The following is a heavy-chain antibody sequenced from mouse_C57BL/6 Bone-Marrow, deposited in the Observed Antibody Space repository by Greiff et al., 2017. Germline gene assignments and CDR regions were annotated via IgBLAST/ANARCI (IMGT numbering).Heavy chain of an antibody. J-gene: IGHJ1*03. CDR2: ISSGSSTI. Sequence: EVKVVESGGGLVKPGGSLKLSCAASGFTFSDYGMHWVRQAPEKGLEWVAYISSGSSTIYYADTVKGRFTISRDNAKNTLFLQMTSLRSEDTAMYYCARMNYGSSPYWYFDVWGTGTTVTVSS. CDR1: GFTFSDYG. D-gene: IGHD1-1*01. CDR3: ARMNYGSSPYWYFDV. V-gene: IGHV5-17*01.